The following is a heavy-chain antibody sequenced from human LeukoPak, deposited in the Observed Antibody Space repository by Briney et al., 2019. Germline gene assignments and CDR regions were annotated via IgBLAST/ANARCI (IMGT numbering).Heavy chain of an antibody. Sequence: GASVKVSCKASGYTFTSYAMHWVRQAPGQRLEWMGWINAGNGNTKYSQEFQGRVTITRDTSASTAYMELSSLRSEDMAVYYCARTQGIYGNRVYAFDIWGQGTMVTVSS. J-gene: IGHJ3*02. D-gene: IGHD1-14*01. V-gene: IGHV1-3*03. CDR3: ARTQGIYGNRVYAFDI. CDR2: INAGNGNT. CDR1: GYTFTSYA.